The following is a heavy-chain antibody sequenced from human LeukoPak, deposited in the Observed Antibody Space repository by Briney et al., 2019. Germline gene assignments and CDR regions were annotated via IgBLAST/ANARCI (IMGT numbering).Heavy chain of an antibody. D-gene: IGHD5-12*01. CDR2: IRSSSET. J-gene: IGHJ5*02. V-gene: IGHV3-48*01. Sequence: GGSLRLSCAASGFTFSQYSMNWVRQAPGKGLEWVSHIRSSSETFYADSVEGRFTISRDNARNSLHLQMNNLRGEDTAIYYCARDAGNSGYGCDLWGQGTLVTVSS. CDR1: GFTFSQYS. CDR3: ARDAGNSGYGCDL.